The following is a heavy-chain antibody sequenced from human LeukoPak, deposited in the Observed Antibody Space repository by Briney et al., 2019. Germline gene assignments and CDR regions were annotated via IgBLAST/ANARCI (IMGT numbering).Heavy chain of an antibody. V-gene: IGHV3-23*01. Sequence: GALRLSCAASGFTFGSNAMTWVRQAPGQGLEWVSSISETSSHTFYADSVKGRFTISRDNTKNTLFLQMNSLRVEDTAMYYCAKDFSSSWQFDPWGQGTLVTVSS. CDR3: AKDFSSSWQFDP. D-gene: IGHD6-13*01. CDR2: ISETSSHT. CDR1: GFTFGSNA. J-gene: IGHJ5*02.